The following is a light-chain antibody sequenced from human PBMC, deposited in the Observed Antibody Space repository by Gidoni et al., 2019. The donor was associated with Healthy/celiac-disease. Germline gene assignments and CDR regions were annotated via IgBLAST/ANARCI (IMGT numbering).Light chain of an antibody. J-gene: IGKJ4*01. CDR3: QQCYSTPALT. CDR2: AAS. CDR1: QSISSY. Sequence: DIRMTQSPSSLSASVGDRVTITCRASQSISSYLNWYQQKPGKAPKLLIYAASSLQSGVPSRFSGSGSGTDFTLTISSLQPEDFATYYCQQCYSTPALTFGGGTKVEIK. V-gene: IGKV1-39*01.